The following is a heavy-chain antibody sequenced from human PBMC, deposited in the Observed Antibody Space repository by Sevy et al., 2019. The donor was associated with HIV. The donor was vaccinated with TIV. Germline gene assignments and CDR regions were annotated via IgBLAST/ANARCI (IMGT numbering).Heavy chain of an antibody. D-gene: IGHD3-22*01. CDR1: GYTLTALS. Sequence: VTVKVSCKVSGYTLTALSMHWVRQAPRKGLERMGTFDPEDGETRFAQKFQGRVTMTEDTSTDTAYMELSSLRSEDTAVYFCATAKDYYDSSGYPFDHWGQGALVTVSS. V-gene: IGHV1-24*01. CDR2: FDPEDGET. CDR3: ATAKDYYDSSGYPFDH. J-gene: IGHJ4*02.